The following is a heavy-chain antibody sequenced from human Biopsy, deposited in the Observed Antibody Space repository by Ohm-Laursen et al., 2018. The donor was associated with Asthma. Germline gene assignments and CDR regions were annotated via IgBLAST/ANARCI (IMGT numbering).Heavy chain of an antibody. Sequence: SLRLSCAASVLTFSSYGMVWVRLAPGKGLEWVALISNDGANKFYADSVQGRFTISRDNSKNTLYLQMHSLKIEDTAVYFCARQVKSTVLGVSYRKFDFWGQGTLVAVSS. CDR2: ISNDGANK. CDR1: VLTFSSYG. CDR3: ARQVKSTVLGVSYRKFDF. D-gene: IGHD3-3*01. J-gene: IGHJ4*02. V-gene: IGHV3-30*03.